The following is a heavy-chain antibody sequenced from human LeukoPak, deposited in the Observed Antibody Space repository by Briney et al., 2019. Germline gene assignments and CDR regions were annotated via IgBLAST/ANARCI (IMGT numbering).Heavy chain of an antibody. D-gene: IGHD4-23*01. CDR2: FDPEDGET. CDR1: GYTLTELS. Sequence: GASVKVSCKVSGYTLTELSMHWVRQAPGKGLEWMGGFDPEDGETIYAQKFQGRVTMTEDTSTDAAYMELSSLRSEDTAVYYCATGESPVVTSYYYGMDVWGQGTTVTVSS. V-gene: IGHV1-24*01. J-gene: IGHJ6*02. CDR3: ATGESPVVTSYYYGMDV.